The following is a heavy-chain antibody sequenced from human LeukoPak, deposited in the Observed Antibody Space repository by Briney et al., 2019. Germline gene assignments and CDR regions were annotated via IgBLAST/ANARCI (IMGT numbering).Heavy chain of an antibody. CDR3: ASVQKQERYDYDSGSYRHSAFDI. V-gene: IGHV1-69*13. CDR1: VGTLSSYA. J-gene: IGHJ3*02. CDR2: IIPIFGTA. Sequence: ASVKVSCKPSVGTLSSYAILCLRQAPGQGLEWMRGIIPIFGTANYAQKFQGRVTISADESTTTAYVELSSPTSENPAVYYCASVQKQERYDYDSGSYRHSAFDIWGQGTMVTVSS. D-gene: IGHD3-16*02.